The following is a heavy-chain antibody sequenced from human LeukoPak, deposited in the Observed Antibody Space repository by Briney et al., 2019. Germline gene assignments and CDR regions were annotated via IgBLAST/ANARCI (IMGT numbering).Heavy chain of an antibody. CDR2: IYHTGGT. Sequence: SETLSLTCTVSGGSISSFYWSWIRQPPGKGLEWIGYIYHTGGTNYNPSLKSRVTISVDTSKKQFSLRLSSVTAADTAVYYCARTPIYYFDNSGYYNWGQGTLVTVSS. CDR1: GGSISSFY. D-gene: IGHD3-22*01. J-gene: IGHJ4*02. V-gene: IGHV4-59*12. CDR3: ARTPIYYFDNSGYYN.